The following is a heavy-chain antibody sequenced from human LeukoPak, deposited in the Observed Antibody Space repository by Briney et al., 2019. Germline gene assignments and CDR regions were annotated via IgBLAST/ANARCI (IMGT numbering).Heavy chain of an antibody. D-gene: IGHD2-15*01. CDR2: IYSGGAT. CDR1: GFTVSSSY. V-gene: IGHV3-53*01. J-gene: IGHJ4*02. CDR3: ARVGGYCSGGSCLAFGS. Sequence: GGSLRLSCAASGFTVSSSYMTWVSQAPGKGLEWVSVIYSGGATYYADSVKGRFTISRDNSKNTLFLQMNSLRAEDTAVYYCARVGGYCSGGSCLAFGSWGQGTLVTVSS.